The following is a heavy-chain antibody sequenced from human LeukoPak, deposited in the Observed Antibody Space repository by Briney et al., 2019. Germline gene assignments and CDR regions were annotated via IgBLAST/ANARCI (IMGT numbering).Heavy chain of an antibody. Sequence: PGGSLRLSCAASGFTFSSYGMSWVRQAPGKGLEGVSAISGSGGSTYYADSVKGRFTISRDNAKNTLYLQMNSLRAEDTAVYYCASHTDYYDSSGRFDYWGQGTLVTVSS. D-gene: IGHD3-22*01. CDR3: ASHTDYYDSSGRFDY. CDR1: GFTFSSYG. CDR2: ISGSGGST. J-gene: IGHJ4*02. V-gene: IGHV3-23*01.